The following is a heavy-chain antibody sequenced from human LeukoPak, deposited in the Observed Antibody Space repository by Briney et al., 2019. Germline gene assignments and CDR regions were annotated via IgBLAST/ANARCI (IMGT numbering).Heavy chain of an antibody. CDR1: GYTFTSYA. J-gene: IGHJ4*02. D-gene: IGHD3-10*01. CDR3: ASIYGSGSYPEI. V-gene: IGHV1-3*01. CDR2: INAGNGNT. Sequence: ASVKVSCKASGYTFTSYAMHWVRQAPGQRLEWMGWINAGNGNTKYSQKFHGRVTITRDTSASTAYMELSSLRSEDTAVYYCASIYGSGSYPEIWGQGTLVTVSS.